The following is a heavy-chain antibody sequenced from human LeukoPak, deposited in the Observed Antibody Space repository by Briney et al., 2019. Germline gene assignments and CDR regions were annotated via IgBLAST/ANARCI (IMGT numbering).Heavy chain of an antibody. CDR1: GFTFSSYE. CDR3: ARGGLYSSTLGY. CDR2: ISGSGTII. J-gene: IGHJ4*02. V-gene: IGHV3-48*03. D-gene: IGHD6-19*01. Sequence: PGGSLRLSCAASGFTFSSYEMQWVRQAPGKGLQWVSYISGSGTIIYYADSVKGRFTISRDNAKNSLYLQMSSLRAEDTAVYYWARGGLYSSTLGYWGQGTLVTVSS.